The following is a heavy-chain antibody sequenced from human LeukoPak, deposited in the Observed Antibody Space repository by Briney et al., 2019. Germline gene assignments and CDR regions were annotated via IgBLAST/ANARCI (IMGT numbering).Heavy chain of an antibody. CDR3: ARGSTYYDSSGQVPFDY. V-gene: IGHV3-48*01. J-gene: IGHJ4*02. Sequence: GGSLRLSCAASGFTFSTYSMNWVRQAPGKGLEWVSYISSSGSTIYYADSVKGRFTISRDNAKNSLYLQMNSLRAEDTAVYYCARGSTYYDSSGQVPFDYWGQGTLVTVSS. D-gene: IGHD3-22*01. CDR2: ISSSGSTI. CDR1: GFTFSTYS.